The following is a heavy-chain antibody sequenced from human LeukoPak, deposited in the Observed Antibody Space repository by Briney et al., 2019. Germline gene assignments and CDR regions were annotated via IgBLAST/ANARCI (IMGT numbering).Heavy chain of an antibody. D-gene: IGHD3-3*01. CDR1: GGSISSYY. CDR2: IYYSGST. V-gene: IGHV4-59*01. Sequence: SETLSLTCTVSGGSISSYYWSWIRQPPGKGLEWIGYIYYSGSTNYNPSLKSRVTISVDTSKNQFSLKLSSVTAAGTAVYYCARSPYYDFWSGYYTSFPHFDYWGQGTLVTVSS. J-gene: IGHJ4*02. CDR3: ARSPYYDFWSGYYTSFPHFDY.